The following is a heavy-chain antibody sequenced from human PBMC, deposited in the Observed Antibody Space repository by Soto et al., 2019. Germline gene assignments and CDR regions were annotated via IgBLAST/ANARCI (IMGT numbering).Heavy chain of an antibody. J-gene: IGHJ4*02. CDR3: AGGVGATSDY. Sequence: QVQLGQSGAEVKKPGSSVKVSCKASGGTFSSYAISWVRQSPGQGLEWMGGIIPVFGTANYAQKFQGRVTVTTDEFKRTAYKELRSLRSEDKVGDYGAGGVGATSDYWGQGTLVTVSA. CDR1: GGTFSSYA. D-gene: IGHD1-26*01. CDR2: IIPVFGTA. V-gene: IGHV1-69*01.